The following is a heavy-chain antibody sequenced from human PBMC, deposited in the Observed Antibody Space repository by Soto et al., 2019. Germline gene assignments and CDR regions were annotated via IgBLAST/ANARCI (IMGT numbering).Heavy chain of an antibody. CDR1: GGSISSSSYY. J-gene: IGHJ6*03. CDR2: IYYSGST. Sequence: SETLSLTCTVSGGSISSSSYYWGWIRQPPGKGLEWIGSIYYSGSTYYNPSLKSRVTISVDTSKNQFSLKLSSVTAADTAVYYCARERGDDYSTVYYYMDVWGKGTTVTVSS. V-gene: IGHV4-39*01. D-gene: IGHD4-4*01. CDR3: ARERGDDYSTVYYYMDV.